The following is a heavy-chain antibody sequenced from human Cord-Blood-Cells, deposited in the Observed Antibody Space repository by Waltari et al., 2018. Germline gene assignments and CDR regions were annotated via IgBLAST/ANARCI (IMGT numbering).Heavy chain of an antibody. CDR2: FDPEDGET. J-gene: IGHJ1*01. CDR3: ATLLGYCTGGVCYAEYFQH. D-gene: IGHD2-8*02. Sequence: QVQLVQSGAEVKKPGASVKVSCKVSGYTLTELSMHWVRKAPGTGLEWMGGFDPEDGETIYAQKFQGRVTMTEDTSTDTAYMELSSLRSEDTAVYYCATLLGYCTGGVCYAEYFQHWGQGTLVTVSS. CDR1: GYTLTELS. V-gene: IGHV1-24*01.